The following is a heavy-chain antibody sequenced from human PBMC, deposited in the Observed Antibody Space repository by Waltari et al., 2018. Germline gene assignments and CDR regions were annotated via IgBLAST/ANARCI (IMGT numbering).Heavy chain of an antibody. CDR3: ARDDSSSGSYDAFDI. V-gene: IGHV3-7*01. J-gene: IGHJ3*02. D-gene: IGHD3-22*01. CDR2: IKGDGSRK. Sequence: EVQLVDSGGGLVQPGGSLRLSCAASGFSFSHSWMSWVRQAPGKGLEWVADIKGDGSRKYYLDSVRGRFSISRDNTKNSVDLQMNSLRAEDTAVYYCARDDSSSGSYDAFDIWGQGTMVAVSS. CDR1: GFSFSHSW.